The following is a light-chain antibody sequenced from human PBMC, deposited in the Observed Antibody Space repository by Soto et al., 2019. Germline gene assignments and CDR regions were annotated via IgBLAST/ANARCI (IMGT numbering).Light chain of an antibody. J-gene: IGLJ1*01. CDR1: SSNIGAGYD. Sequence: VLTQPPSVSGAPGQRVTISCTGSSSNIGAGYDVHWYQQLPGTAPKLLIYGNSNRPSGVPDRFSGSKSGTSASLAITGLQAEDEADFYCQSYDSSLSGHYVFGTGTKLTVL. CDR3: QSYDSSLSGHYV. CDR2: GNS. V-gene: IGLV1-40*01.